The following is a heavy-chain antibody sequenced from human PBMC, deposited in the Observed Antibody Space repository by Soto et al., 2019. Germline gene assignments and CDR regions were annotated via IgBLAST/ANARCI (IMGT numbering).Heavy chain of an antibody. CDR1: GLTFSSYA. CDR3: AKRVGLRYCSSTSCYVGWFDP. V-gene: IGHV3-23*01. Sequence: GGSLGLGCAACGLTFSSYAMSWVRQAPGKGLEWVSAISGSGGSTYYADSVKGRFTISRDNSKNTLYLQMNSLRAEDTAVYYCAKRVGLRYCSSTSCYVGWFDPWGQGTLVTVSS. J-gene: IGHJ5*02. CDR2: ISGSGGST. D-gene: IGHD2-2*01.